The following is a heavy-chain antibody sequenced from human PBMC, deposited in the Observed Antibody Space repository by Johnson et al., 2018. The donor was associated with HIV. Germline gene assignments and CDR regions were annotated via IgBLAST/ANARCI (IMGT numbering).Heavy chain of an antibody. J-gene: IGHJ3*02. D-gene: IGHD7-27*01. CDR1: GFPFSTYA. CDR3: ASSALGIMGAFDI. Sequence: QVQLVESGGGVVQTGRSLRLSCAASGFPFSTYAMHWVRQSPGKGLEWVAVISYDGRNKYYADSVKGRFTISRVNSKNTLYLQMNSLRGDDTAVYYCASSALGIMGAFDIWGQGTMVTVSS. CDR2: ISYDGRNK. V-gene: IGHV3-30*04.